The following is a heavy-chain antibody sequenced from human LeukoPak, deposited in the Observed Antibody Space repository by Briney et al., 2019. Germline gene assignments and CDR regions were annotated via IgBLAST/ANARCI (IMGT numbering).Heavy chain of an antibody. D-gene: IGHD2-21*02. V-gene: IGHV4-59*11. Sequence: SETLSLTCTVSGGSISSHYWSWIRQPPGKGLEWIGYIYYSGSTNYNPSLKSRVTISVDTSKNQFSLKLSSVTAADTAVYYCARANCGGDCPRNGSIHYYYYYGMDVWGQGTTVTVSS. CDR3: ARANCGGDCPRNGSIHYYYYYGMDV. J-gene: IGHJ6*02. CDR1: GGSISSHY. CDR2: IYYSGST.